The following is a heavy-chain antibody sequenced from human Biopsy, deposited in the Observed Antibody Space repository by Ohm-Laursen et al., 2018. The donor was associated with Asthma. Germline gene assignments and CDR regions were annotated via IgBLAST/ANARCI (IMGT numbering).Heavy chain of an antibody. Sequence: SLRLSCTASGFMFRSFGMHWVRQAPGKGLEWVSSITGSGAITYYADSLKGRFTISRDNSKNTLYLQMNSLRTEDTAVYYCAKRRGYSGHDNDYWGQGTLVIVSS. CDR2: ITGSGAIT. CDR3: AKRRGYSGHDNDY. D-gene: IGHD5-12*01. J-gene: IGHJ4*02. CDR1: GFMFRSFG. V-gene: IGHV3-NL1*01.